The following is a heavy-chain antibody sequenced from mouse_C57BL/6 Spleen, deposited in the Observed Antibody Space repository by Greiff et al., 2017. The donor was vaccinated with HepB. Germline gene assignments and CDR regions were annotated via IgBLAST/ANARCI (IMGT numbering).Heavy chain of an antibody. CDR1: GFNIKDYY. J-gene: IGHJ2*01. CDR2: IDPEDGET. CDR3: ARGEITTVVEGELDY. Sequence: EVQLQQSGAELVKPGASVKLSCTASGFNIKDYYMHWVKQRTEQGLEWIGRIDPEDGETKYAPKFQGKATKTADTSSNTAYLQLSSLTSEDNAVYYCARGEITTVVEGELDYWGQGTTLTVSS. D-gene: IGHD1-1*01. V-gene: IGHV14-2*01.